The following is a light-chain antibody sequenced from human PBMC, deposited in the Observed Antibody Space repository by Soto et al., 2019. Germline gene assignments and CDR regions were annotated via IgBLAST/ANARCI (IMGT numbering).Light chain of an antibody. Sequence: NFMLTQPHSVSASPGETVIISCTRSSGSIASNYVQWYQQRPGSSPTTVIYEDNQRPSGVPDRFSGSTDSSSNSASLTISGLETEDEADYFCQSYDATNQVFGGGTKLTVL. V-gene: IGLV6-57*01. CDR1: SGSIASNY. J-gene: IGLJ3*02. CDR2: EDN. CDR3: QSYDATNQV.